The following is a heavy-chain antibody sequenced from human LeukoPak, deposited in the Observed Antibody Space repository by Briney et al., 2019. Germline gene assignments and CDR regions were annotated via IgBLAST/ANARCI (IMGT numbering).Heavy chain of an antibody. J-gene: IGHJ4*02. V-gene: IGHV3-23*01. CDR2: IRGSGEST. D-gene: IGHD3-10*01. Sequence: GGSLRLSCAASGFIFNTYAMSWVRQTPGKGLEWVSTIRGSGESTHYADSVQGRFTISRDNSLYTVYLQMDSLRGDDTAVYYCAKDRISYTTSPGELSHWGQGTLVIVSS. CDR1: GFIFNTYA. CDR3: AKDRISYTTSPGELSH.